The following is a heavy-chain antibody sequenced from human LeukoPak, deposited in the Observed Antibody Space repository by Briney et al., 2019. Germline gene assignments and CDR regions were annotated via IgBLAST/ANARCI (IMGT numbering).Heavy chain of an antibody. CDR2: IYYSGST. D-gene: IGHD5-12*01. CDR3: AREMTDSGYDWGGYYYYYMDV. CDR1: GGSISSYY. V-gene: IGHV4-59*01. J-gene: IGHJ6*03. Sequence: SETLSLTCTVSGGSISSYYWSWIRQPPGKGLEWIGYIYYSGSTNYNPSLTSRVTISVDTSKNQFSLKLSSVTAADTAVYYCAREMTDSGYDWGGYYYYYMDVWGKGTTVTVSS.